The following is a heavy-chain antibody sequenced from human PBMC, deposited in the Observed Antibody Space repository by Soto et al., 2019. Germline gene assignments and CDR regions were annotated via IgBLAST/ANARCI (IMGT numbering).Heavy chain of an antibody. CDR3: ARGFTYYYDSSGYCLDY. CDR2: IYYSGST. Sequence: SETLSLTCTVSGGSISSGGYYWSWIRKHPGKGLEWIGYIYYSGSTYYNPSLKSRVTISVDTSKNQFSLKLSSVTAADTAVYYCARGFTYYYDSSGYCLDYWGQGTLVTSPQ. CDR1: GGSISSGGYY. D-gene: IGHD3-22*01. J-gene: IGHJ4*02. V-gene: IGHV4-31*03.